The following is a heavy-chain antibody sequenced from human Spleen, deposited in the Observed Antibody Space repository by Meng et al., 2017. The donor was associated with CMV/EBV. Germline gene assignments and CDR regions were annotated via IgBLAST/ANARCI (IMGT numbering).Heavy chain of an antibody. CDR2: ISSSSSYI. Sequence: GESLKISCAASGFTFSSYSMNWVRQAPGKGLEWVSSISSSSSYIYYADSVKGRFTISRDDSKTTLYLQMNSLKTEDTAVYYCTTRHLYYDSDYYGDYWGQGTLVTVSS. V-gene: IGHV3-21*03. D-gene: IGHD3-22*01. J-gene: IGHJ4*02. CDR3: TTRHLYYDSDYYGDY. CDR1: GFTFSSYS.